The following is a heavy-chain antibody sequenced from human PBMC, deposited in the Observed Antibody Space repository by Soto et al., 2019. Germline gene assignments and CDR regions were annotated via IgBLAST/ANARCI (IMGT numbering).Heavy chain of an antibody. D-gene: IGHD1-26*01. V-gene: IGHV4-34*01. CDR3: AKDGRIVGDTWGAFDI. J-gene: IGHJ3*02. CDR2: INHSGST. Sequence: PSETLSLTCAVYGGSFSGYYWSWIRQPPGKGLEWIGEINHSGSTNYNPSLKSRVTISVDTSKNQFSLKLSSVTAADTAVYYCAKDGRIVGDTWGAFDIWGQGTMVTVSS. CDR1: GGSFSGYY.